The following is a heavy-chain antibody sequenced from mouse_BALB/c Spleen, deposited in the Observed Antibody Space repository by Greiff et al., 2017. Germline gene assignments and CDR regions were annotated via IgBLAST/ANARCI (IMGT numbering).Heavy chain of an antibody. V-gene: IGHV5-17*02. CDR1: GFTFSSFG. J-gene: IGHJ3*01. CDR3: ARGGDGFAY. D-gene: IGHD3-3*01. CDR2: ISSGSSTI. Sequence: EVKLVESGGGLVQPGGSRKLSCAASGFTFSSFGMHWVRQAPEKGLEWVAYISSGSSTIYYADTVKGRFTISRDNPKNTLFLQMTSLRSEDTAMYYCARGGDGFAYWGQGTLVTVSA.